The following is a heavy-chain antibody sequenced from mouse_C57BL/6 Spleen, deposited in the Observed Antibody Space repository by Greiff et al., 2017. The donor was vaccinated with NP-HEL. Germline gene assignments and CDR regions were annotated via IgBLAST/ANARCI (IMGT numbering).Heavy chain of an antibody. CDR1: GYTFTSYG. D-gene: IGHD2-1*01. CDR3: ARWTGNYVDYAMDY. V-gene: IGHV1-81*01. CDR2: IYPRSGNT. Sequence: QVQLQQSGAELARPGASVKLSCKASGYTFTSYGISWVKQRTGQGLEWIGEIYPRSGNTYYNEKFKGKATLTADKSSSTAYMVLRSLTAEASAVYCCARWTGNYVDYAMDYWGQGTSVTVSS. J-gene: IGHJ4*01.